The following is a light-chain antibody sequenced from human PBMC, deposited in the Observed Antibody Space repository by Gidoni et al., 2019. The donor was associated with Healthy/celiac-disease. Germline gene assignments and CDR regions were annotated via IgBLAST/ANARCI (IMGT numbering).Light chain of an antibody. Sequence: EIVMTQSPATLSVSPGERATLSCRASPSVSSNLAWYQQKPGKAPRLLIYGASTRATGIPARFSGSGSGTEFTLTISSLQSEDFAVYYCQQYNNWPRTFGPGTKVDIK. V-gene: IGKV3-15*01. CDR2: GAS. J-gene: IGKJ3*01. CDR3: QQYNNWPRT. CDR1: PSVSSN.